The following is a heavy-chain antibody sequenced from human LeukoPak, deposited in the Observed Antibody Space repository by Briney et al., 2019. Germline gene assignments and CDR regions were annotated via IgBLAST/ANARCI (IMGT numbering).Heavy chain of an antibody. D-gene: IGHD5-24*01. V-gene: IGHV4-61*10. Sequence: SETLSLTCTVSGGSISSGSYYWSWIRQPAGKGLEWIGYIYYSGSTNYNPSLKSRVTISVDTSKNQFSLKLSSVTAADTAVYYCARGGLATDFDYWGQGTLVTVSS. J-gene: IGHJ4*02. CDR1: GGSISSGSYY. CDR2: IYYSGST. CDR3: ARGGLATDFDY.